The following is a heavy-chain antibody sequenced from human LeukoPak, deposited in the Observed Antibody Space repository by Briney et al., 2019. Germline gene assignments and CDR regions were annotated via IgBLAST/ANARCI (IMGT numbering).Heavy chain of an antibody. D-gene: IGHD3-22*01. Sequence: GGSLRLSCAASGFTFSSYSMNWVRQAPGKGLEWVSSISSSSSYIYYADSVKGRFTISRDNAKNSLYLQMNSLRAEDTAVYYCIRSVYDGSGYYRVLEYWGQGTLVTVSS. V-gene: IGHV3-21*01. CDR1: GFTFSSYS. CDR2: ISSSSSYI. J-gene: IGHJ4*02. CDR3: IRSVYDGSGYYRVLEY.